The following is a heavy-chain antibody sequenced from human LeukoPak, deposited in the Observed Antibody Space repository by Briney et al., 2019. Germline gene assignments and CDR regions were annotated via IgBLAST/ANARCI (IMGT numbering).Heavy chain of an antibody. Sequence: SVKVSCKAPGFTFTRSAMQWVRQARGQRLEWMGWIVVGSGNTNYAQKFHERVTITRDMSTSTAYMELSSLRSEDTAVYYCAAFPWKRAAAVYYFDYWGQGTLVTVSS. CDR3: AAFPWKRAAAVYYFDY. J-gene: IGHJ4*02. V-gene: IGHV1-58*02. D-gene: IGHD6-13*01. CDR2: IVVGSGNT. CDR1: GFTFTRSA.